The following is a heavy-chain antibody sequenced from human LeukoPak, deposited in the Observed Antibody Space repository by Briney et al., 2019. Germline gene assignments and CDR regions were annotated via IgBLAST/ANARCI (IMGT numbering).Heavy chain of an antibody. J-gene: IGHJ6*04. D-gene: IGHD6-13*01. CDR1: GGTFSSYA. V-gene: IGHV1-69*13. CDR3: ARDGVLAAAGTMDV. CDR2: IIPIFGTA. Sequence: SVKVSCKASGGTFSSYAISWVRQAPGQGLEWMGGIIPIFGTANYAQKFQGRVTVTADESTSTAYMELSSLRSEDTAVYYCARDGVLAAAGTMDVWGKGTTVTVSS.